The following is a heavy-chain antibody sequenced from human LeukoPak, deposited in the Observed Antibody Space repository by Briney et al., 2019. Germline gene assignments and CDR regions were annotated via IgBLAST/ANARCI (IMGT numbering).Heavy chain of an antibody. CDR1: GESFSGYF. Sequence: SETLSLTCAVYGESFSGYFWSWIRQPPGKGLEWIGEINHSGYTNYNPSLKSRVTISVDTSKKQFSLRLNSVTAADTAVYYCAELGITMIGGVWGKGTTVTISS. D-gene: IGHD3-10*02. CDR2: INHSGYT. J-gene: IGHJ6*04. CDR3: AELGITMIGGV. V-gene: IGHV4-34*01.